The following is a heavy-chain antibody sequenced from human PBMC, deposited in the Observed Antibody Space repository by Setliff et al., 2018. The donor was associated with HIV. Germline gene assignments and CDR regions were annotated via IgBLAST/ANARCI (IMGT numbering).Heavy chain of an antibody. V-gene: IGHV1-69*13. Sequence: SVKVSCKTSGGTLSNYVITWVRQAPGQGLEWMGMIIPMYNIPAYAQKFQGRVTFTADESTSTAYMELSSLSSEDTAGYYCARDQTGVAAAAFGGGSAWSDEGFDIWGQGTMVTVSS. CDR3: ARDQTGVAAAAFGGGSAWSDEGFDI. D-gene: IGHD6-13*01. CDR2: IIPMYNIP. CDR1: GGTLSNYV. J-gene: IGHJ3*02.